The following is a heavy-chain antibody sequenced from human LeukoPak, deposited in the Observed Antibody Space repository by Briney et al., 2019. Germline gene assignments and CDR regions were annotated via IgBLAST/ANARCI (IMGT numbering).Heavy chain of an antibody. CDR3: ARSDSGSHYDY. D-gene: IGHD1-26*01. CDR2: IYPGDSDT. Sequence: GESLKISCKGSGYSFISYWIGWVRQMPGRGLEWMGIIYPGDSDTRYSPSFQGQVTISADKSISTAYLQWNSLKASDTAMYYCARSDSGSHYDYWGQGTLVTVSS. J-gene: IGHJ4*02. V-gene: IGHV5-51*01. CDR1: GYSFISYW.